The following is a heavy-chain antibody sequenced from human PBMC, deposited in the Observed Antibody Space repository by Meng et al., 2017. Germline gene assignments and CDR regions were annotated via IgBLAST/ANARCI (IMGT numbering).Heavy chain of an antibody. V-gene: IGHV3-11*01. CDR2: IGSSGSTI. J-gene: IGHJ4*02. Sequence: GESLKISCAASGFTVSDYYMSWNRQAPGKGPEWVSYIGSSGSTIYHADSVKGRFTICRDNAKTALYLQMNSLSAEDTAVYYCARDTGIGLMSTFGGVLWGQGTLVTVSS. CDR3: ARDTGIGLMSTFGGVL. D-gene: IGHD3-16*01. CDR1: GFTVSDYY.